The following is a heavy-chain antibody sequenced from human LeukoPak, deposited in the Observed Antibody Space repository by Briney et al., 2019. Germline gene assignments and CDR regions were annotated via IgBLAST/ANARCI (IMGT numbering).Heavy chain of an antibody. V-gene: IGHV3-7*01. CDR2: IHLEGSEE. J-gene: IGHJ4*02. CDR3: ATDRGYFSFDY. CDR1: GFTFSSYW. D-gene: IGHD3-22*01. Sequence: GGSLRLSCAASGFTFSSYWMTWVRQAPGKGLEWVANIHLEGSEEYYVDSVKGRFTISRDNAKNSLYLQMNRLRAEDTAVYYCATDRGYFSFDYWGQGTLVTVSS.